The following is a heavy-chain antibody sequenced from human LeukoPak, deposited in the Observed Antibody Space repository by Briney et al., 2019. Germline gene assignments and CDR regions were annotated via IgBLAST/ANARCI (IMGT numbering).Heavy chain of an antibody. J-gene: IGHJ4*02. V-gene: IGHV3-23*01. D-gene: IGHD3-22*01. CDR2: ISGSGGST. CDR3: AKQPRYYYDSSGYYYYY. CDR1: GFTFSSYA. Sequence: PGGSLRLSCAASGFTFSSYAMSWVRQAPGKGLEWVSAISGSGGSTYYADSVKGRFTISRDNSENTLYLQMNSLRAEDTAVYYCAKQPRYYYDSSGYYYYYWGQGTLVTVSS.